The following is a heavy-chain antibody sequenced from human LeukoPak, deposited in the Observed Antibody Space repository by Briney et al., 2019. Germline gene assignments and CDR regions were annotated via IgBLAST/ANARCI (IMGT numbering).Heavy chain of an antibody. D-gene: IGHD6-13*01. CDR3: ASSWYSEYFQR. Sequence: SETLSLTCTVSGGSISSGSYYWSWIRQPAGKGLEWIGRIYTSGSTNYNPSLKSRVTISVDTSKNQFSLKLSSVTAADTAVYYCASSWYSEYFQRWGQGTLVTVSS. CDR2: IYTSGST. V-gene: IGHV4-61*02. CDR1: GGSISSGSYY. J-gene: IGHJ1*01.